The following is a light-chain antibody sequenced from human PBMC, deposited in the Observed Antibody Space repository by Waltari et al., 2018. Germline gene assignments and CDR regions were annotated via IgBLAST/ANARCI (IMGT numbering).Light chain of an antibody. CDR3: SSYTTTFSYV. CDR1: SSDVGAYNF. Sequence: QSALTQPASVSGSPGQSITISCTGPSSDVGAYNFASWYQQHPAQVPKLMIHEVSNRPSEISNRFSGSKSGNTASLTISGLQPEDEADYYCSSYTTTFSYVFGTGTKVTVL. V-gene: IGLV2-14*01. J-gene: IGLJ1*01. CDR2: EVS.